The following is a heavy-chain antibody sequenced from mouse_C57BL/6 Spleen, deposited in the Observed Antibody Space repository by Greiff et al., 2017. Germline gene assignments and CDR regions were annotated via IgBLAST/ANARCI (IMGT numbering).Heavy chain of an antibody. V-gene: IGHV1-80*01. CDR1: GYAFSSYW. CDR3: ARDGSSTWFAY. Sequence: VKLQESGAELVKPGASVKISCKASGYAFSSYWMNWVKQRPGKGLEWIGQIYPGDGDTNYNGKFKGKATLTADKSSSTAYMQLSSLTSEDSAVYCCARDGSSTWFAYWGQGTLVTVSA. J-gene: IGHJ3*01. CDR2: IYPGDGDT. D-gene: IGHD1-1*01.